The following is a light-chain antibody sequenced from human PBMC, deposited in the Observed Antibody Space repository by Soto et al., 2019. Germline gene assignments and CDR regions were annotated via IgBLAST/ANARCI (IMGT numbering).Light chain of an antibody. V-gene: IGKV3-15*01. CDR3: QQYGSSPPIT. Sequence: EIVMTQSPATLSVSPGERATLSCRASQSVSSNLAWYQQKPGQSPRLLIYGTSTRATGIPARFSGSGSGTEFTLTISSLQSEDSAVYYCQQYGSSPPITFGQGNRLEIK. CDR2: GTS. CDR1: QSVSSN. J-gene: IGKJ5*01.